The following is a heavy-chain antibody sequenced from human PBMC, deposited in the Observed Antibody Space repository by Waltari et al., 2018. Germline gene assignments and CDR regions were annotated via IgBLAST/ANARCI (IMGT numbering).Heavy chain of an antibody. CDR2: IYTSGST. CDR3: ARVWIGVVAATALLGDAFDI. Sequence: QVQLQESGPGLVKPSQTLSLTCTVSGGSISSGSYYWSWIRQPAGKGLEWIGYIYTSGSTNYNPSLKSRVTISVDTSKNQFSLKLSSVTAADTAVYYCARVWIGVVAATALLGDAFDIWGQGTMVTVSS. D-gene: IGHD2-15*01. J-gene: IGHJ3*02. V-gene: IGHV4-61*09. CDR1: GGSISSGSYY.